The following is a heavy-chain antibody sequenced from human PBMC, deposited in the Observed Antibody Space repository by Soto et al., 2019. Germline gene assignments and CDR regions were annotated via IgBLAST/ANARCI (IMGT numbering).Heavy chain of an antibody. CDR3: ASQKTVIRGPLSSNWFDP. J-gene: IGHJ5*02. CDR1: GYTFTDYW. Sequence: PGESLKISCKGYGYTFTDYWIGWVRQMPGKXLELIGLIYPGDSDTRYSPSFQGRVTISADKSISTAFLQWSSLRASDTAVYYCASQKTVIRGPLSSNWFDPWGQGTLVTVSS. V-gene: IGHV5-51*01. D-gene: IGHD1-1*01. CDR2: IYPGDSDT.